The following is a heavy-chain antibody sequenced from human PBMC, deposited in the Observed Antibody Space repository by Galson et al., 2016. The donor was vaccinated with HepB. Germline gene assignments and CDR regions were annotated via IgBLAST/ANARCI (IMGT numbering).Heavy chain of an antibody. V-gene: IGHV3-33*01. CDR1: RFTFRTYG. D-gene: IGHD5-24*01. J-gene: IGHJ4*02. CDR3: ARDREDGYNRPFDY. Sequence: SLRLSCAASRFTFRTYGIHWVRQAPGKGLEWVAVSWFGGSDEYYGDSVKGRFTISRDNSKTTLYLQMNNLRSEDTAMYHCARDREDGYNRPFDYWGQGTLVTVSS. CDR2: SWFGGSDE.